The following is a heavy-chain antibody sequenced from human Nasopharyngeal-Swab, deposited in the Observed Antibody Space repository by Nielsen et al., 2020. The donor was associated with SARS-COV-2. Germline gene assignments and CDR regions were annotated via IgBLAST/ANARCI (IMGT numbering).Heavy chain of an antibody. V-gene: IGHV5-51*01. CDR2: IYPGDSDT. CDR1: GSSFTSYW. J-gene: IGHJ6*02. CDR3: ARSGDQNYYYYGMDV. Sequence: GGSLRLSCKDSGSSFTSYWIGWVRQMPGKGLEWMGIIYPGDSDTRYSPSFQGQVTISADKSISTAYLQWSSLKASDTAMYYCARSGDQNYYYYGMDVWGQGTTVTVSS. D-gene: IGHD2-21*02.